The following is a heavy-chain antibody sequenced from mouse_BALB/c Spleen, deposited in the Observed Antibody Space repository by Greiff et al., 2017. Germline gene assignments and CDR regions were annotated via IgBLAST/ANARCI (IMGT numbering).Heavy chain of an antibody. CDR1: GFTFSSYA. D-gene: IGHD2-4*01. CDR3: ARRLRSYFDY. J-gene: IGHJ2*01. V-gene: IGHV5-6-5*01. CDR2: ISSGGST. Sequence: EVQLVESGGGLVKPGGSLKLSCAASGFTFSSYAMSWVRQTPEKRLEWVASISSGGSTYYPDSVKGRFTISRDNARNILYLQMSSLRSEDTAMYYCARRLRSYFDYWGQGTTLTVSS.